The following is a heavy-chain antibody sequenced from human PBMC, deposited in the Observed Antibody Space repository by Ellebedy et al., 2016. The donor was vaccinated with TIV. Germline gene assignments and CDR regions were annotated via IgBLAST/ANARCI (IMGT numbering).Heavy chain of an antibody. D-gene: IGHD3-22*01. CDR3: ARDKYYDSSGYYYSDY. CDR1: GFTASSYY. V-gene: IGHV3-66*01. CDR2: IYSGCST. Sequence: PGGSLRLSCAASGFTASSYYMSWVRQAPGKGLEWVSVIYSGCSTYYADSVKGRFTISRDNSKNTLYLQMNSLRAEDTAVYHCARDKYYDSSGYYYSDYWGQGTLVTVSS. J-gene: IGHJ4*02.